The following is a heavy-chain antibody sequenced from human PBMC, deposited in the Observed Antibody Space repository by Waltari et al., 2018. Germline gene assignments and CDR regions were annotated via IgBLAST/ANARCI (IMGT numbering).Heavy chain of an antibody. CDR1: GASFSSYY. Sequence: QVQLQQWGAGLLKPSETLSLTCSVSGASFSSYYWGWVRHVPGKGLEWIGQIRHPGHTNDTPSRRSRVAISIDTSRNQFSLRVFSVTAADTGLYFCTRGGNYDFWSHSPFVDPWGQGTQVSVSS. CDR3: TRGGNYDFWSHSPFVDP. D-gene: IGHD3-3*01. V-gene: IGHV4-34*01. CDR2: IRHPGHT. J-gene: IGHJ5*02.